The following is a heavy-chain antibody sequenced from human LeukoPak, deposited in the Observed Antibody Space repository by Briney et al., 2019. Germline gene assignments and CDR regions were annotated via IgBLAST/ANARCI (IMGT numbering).Heavy chain of an antibody. V-gene: IGHV3-23*01. Sequence: GGSLRLSCAASGFSLSSYAMSWVRQAPGKGLEWVSAISSTDAGTYHADSVGGRFTISRDSSKNTLYLQMNSLRAEDAAVYYCAKAPVTSCRGAYCYPFDYWGQGTLVTVSS. CDR2: ISSTDAGT. D-gene: IGHD2-21*01. CDR1: GFSLSSYA. J-gene: IGHJ4*02. CDR3: AKAPVTSCRGAYCYPFDY.